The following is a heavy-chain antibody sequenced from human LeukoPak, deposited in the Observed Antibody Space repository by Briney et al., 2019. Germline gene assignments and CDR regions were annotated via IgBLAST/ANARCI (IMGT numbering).Heavy chain of an antibody. CDR1: GGSISSYY. J-gene: IGHJ3*02. V-gene: IGHV4-4*07. CDR2: IYTSGST. CDR3: ARAGYDSSGYYVGDAFDI. D-gene: IGHD3-22*01. Sequence: SETLSLTCTVSGGSISSYYWSWIRQPAGKGLEWIGRIYTSGSTNYNPSLTSRVTMSVDTSKNQFSLKLSSVTAADTAVYCCARAGYDSSGYYVGDAFDIWGQGTMVTVSS.